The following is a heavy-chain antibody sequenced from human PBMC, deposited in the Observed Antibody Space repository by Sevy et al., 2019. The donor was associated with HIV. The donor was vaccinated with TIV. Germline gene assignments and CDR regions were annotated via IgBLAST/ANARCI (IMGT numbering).Heavy chain of an antibody. D-gene: IGHD3-16*01. Sequence: ASVKVSCKASGGTFSSYGITWVRQAPGQGLEWMGEIIPIFGSANYGQTFQGSVTTTADQSTSTAYMELSSLRSDDTAVYYCARGGGLSPHHWLDPWGQGTLVTVSS. CDR3: ARGGGLSPHHWLDP. V-gene: IGHV1-69*13. CDR1: GGTFSSYG. J-gene: IGHJ5*02. CDR2: IIPIFGSA.